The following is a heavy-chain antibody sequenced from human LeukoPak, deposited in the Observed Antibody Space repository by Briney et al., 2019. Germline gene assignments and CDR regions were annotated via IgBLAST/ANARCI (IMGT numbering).Heavy chain of an antibody. J-gene: IGHJ6*02. CDR1: GFTFRNYA. V-gene: IGHV3-23*01. Sequence: GGSLRLSCAASGFTFRNYAMNWVRQGPGKGLEWVSVISGSGGTTYYADSVKGRFTISRDSSKNTLYLQMNSLRAEDTAVYYCAKVSGGGLYYDGMDVWGQGTTVTVSS. D-gene: IGHD1-14*01. CDR2: ISGSGGTT. CDR3: AKVSGGGLYYDGMDV.